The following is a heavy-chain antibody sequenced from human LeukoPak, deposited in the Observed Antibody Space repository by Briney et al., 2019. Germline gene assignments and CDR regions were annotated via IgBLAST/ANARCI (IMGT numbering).Heavy chain of an antibody. CDR2: ISSSSTTK. J-gene: IGHJ3*02. CDR1: GFTFSSYG. V-gene: IGHV3-48*04. D-gene: IGHD1-14*01. CDR3: AREPTSAPDDAFDI. Sequence: GGSLRLSCVASGFTFSSYGMLWVRQAPGKGLEWVSYISSSSTTKYYADSVKGRFTISRDNAKNSLYLQMNSLRAEDTAVYYCAREPTSAPDDAFDIWGQGTMVTVSS.